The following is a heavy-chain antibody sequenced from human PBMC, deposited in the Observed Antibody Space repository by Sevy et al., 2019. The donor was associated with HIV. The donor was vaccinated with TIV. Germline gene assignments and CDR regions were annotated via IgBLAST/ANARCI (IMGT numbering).Heavy chain of an antibody. Sequence: SETLSLTCTVSGGSISSSSYYWGWIRQSPGKGLEWIGSIYYSGSTYYNPSLKSRVTISVDTSKNQFSLKLSSVTAADTAVYYCARQNYGDYFDYWGQGTLVTVSS. D-gene: IGHD4-17*01. CDR3: ARQNYGDYFDY. CDR1: GGSISSSSYY. CDR2: IYYSGST. V-gene: IGHV4-39*01. J-gene: IGHJ4*02.